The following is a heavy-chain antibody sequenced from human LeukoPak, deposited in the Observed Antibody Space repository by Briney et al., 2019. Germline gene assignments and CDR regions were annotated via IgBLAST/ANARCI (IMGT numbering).Heavy chain of an antibody. CDR3: ARALWFGDTNWFDP. CDR2: IKQDGSEK. D-gene: IGHD3-10*01. Sequence: PGGSLRLSCAASGFTFSSYWMSWVRQAPGKGLEWVANIKQDGSEKYYVDSVKGRFTISRDNAENSLYLQMNSLRAEDTAVYYCARALWFGDTNWFDPWGQGTLVTVSS. V-gene: IGHV3-7*03. J-gene: IGHJ5*02. CDR1: GFTFSSYW.